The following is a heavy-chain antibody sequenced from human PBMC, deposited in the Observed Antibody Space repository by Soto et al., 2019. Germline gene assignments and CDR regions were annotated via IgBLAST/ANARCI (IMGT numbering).Heavy chain of an antibody. CDR1: GGTFSSYT. CDR3: ARDPPYSSSWSYFDY. Sequence: SVKVSCKASGGTFSSYTISWVRQAPGQGLEWMGRIIPILGIANYAQKFQGRVTITADKSTSTAYMELSSLRSEDTAVYYCARDPPYSSSWSYFDYRGQRTVLPISS. J-gene: IGHJ4*02. D-gene: IGHD6-13*01. V-gene: IGHV1-69*04. CDR2: IIPILGIA.